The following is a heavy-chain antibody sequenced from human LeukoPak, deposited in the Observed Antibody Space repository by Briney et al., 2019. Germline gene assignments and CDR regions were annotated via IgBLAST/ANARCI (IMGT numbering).Heavy chain of an antibody. Sequence: ASVKVSCKASGGTFSSYAINWVRQAPGQGLEWMGGIIPIFGTANYAQKFQGRVTITTDESTSTAYMELSSLRSEDTAVYYCARAREMATITAWFDPWGQGTLVTVSS. CDR1: GGTFSSYA. D-gene: IGHD5-24*01. V-gene: IGHV1-69*05. CDR3: ARAREMATITAWFDP. CDR2: IIPIFGTA. J-gene: IGHJ5*02.